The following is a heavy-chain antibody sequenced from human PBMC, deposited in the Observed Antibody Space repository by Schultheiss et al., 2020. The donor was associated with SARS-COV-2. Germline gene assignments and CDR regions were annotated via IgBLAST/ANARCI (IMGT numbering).Heavy chain of an antibody. CDR2: INHSGST. D-gene: IGHD5-18*01. CDR1: GGSISSYY. V-gene: IGHV4-34*01. CDR3: ARLRAGYSYGFDP. Sequence: SETLSLTCTVSGGSISSYYWSWIRQPPGKGLEWIGEINHSGSTNYNPSLKSRVTISVDTSKNQFSLKLSSVTAADTAVYYCARLRAGYSYGFDPWGQGTLVTVSS. J-gene: IGHJ5*02.